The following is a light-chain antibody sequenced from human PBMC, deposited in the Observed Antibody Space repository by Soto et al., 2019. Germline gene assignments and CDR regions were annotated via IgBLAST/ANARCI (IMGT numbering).Light chain of an antibody. V-gene: IGKV1-12*01. J-gene: IGKJ3*01. CDR2: GAS. Sequence: DIKMTQSPSSVSASVGDSVTITCRASQGIGTWLAWYQQKPGPAPKLLIYGASRLQSGVPSRFSGSGSGTDFTLTITSLQPEDFATYYCHLADSLFTFGPGTKVDIK. CDR1: QGIGTW. CDR3: HLADSLFT.